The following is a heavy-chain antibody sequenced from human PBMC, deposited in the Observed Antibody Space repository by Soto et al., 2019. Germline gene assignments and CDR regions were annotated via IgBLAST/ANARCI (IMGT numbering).Heavy chain of an antibody. V-gene: IGHV3-30-3*01. CDR3: ARGWYYYDSSGYYVPNWFDP. CDR2: ISYDGSNK. Sequence: QVQLVESGGGVVQPGRSLRLSCAASGFTFSSYAMHWVRQAPGKGLEWVAVISYDGSNKYYADSVKGRFTISRDNSKNTLYLQMNSLRAEDTAVYYGARGWYYYDSSGYYVPNWFDPWGQGTLVTVSS. CDR1: GFTFSSYA. D-gene: IGHD3-22*01. J-gene: IGHJ5*02.